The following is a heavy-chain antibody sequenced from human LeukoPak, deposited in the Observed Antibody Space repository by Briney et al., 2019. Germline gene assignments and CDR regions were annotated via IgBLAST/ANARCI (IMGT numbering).Heavy chain of an antibody. V-gene: IGHV6-1*01. CDR3: ARDGDWGILAFDI. CDR2: TYYRSKWYN. J-gene: IGHJ3*02. D-gene: IGHD3-16*01. CDR1: GDSVSSNSAA. Sequence: SQTPSLTCAISGDSVSSNSAAWNWIRQSPSRGLEWLGRTYYRSKWYNDYAVSVKSRITINPDTLKNQFSLQLKSVTPEDTAVYYCARDGDWGILAFDIWGQGTVVTISS.